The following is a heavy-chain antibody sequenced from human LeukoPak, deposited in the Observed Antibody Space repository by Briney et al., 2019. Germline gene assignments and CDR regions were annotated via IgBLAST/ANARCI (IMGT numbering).Heavy chain of an antibody. V-gene: IGHV1-8*01. Sequence: GASVKVSCKASGYTFTSYDISWVRQATGQGLEWMGWMNPNSGNTGYAQKFQGRVTMTRNTSISTAYMELSSLRSEDTAVYYCARAGAGAAGGTGGGSPGLDYWGQGTLVTVSS. CDR1: GYTFTSYD. CDR2: MNPNSGNT. D-gene: IGHD6-13*01. J-gene: IGHJ4*02. CDR3: ARAGAGAAGGTGGGSPGLDY.